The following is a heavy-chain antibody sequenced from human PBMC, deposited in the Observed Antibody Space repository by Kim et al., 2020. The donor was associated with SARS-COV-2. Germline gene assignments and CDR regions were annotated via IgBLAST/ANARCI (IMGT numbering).Heavy chain of an antibody. J-gene: IGHJ5*02. CDR2: IYYSGST. D-gene: IGHD6-13*01. CDR1: GGSISSGGYY. V-gene: IGHV4-31*03. CDR3: AREGRSSSWAENWFDP. Sequence: SETLSLTCTVSGGSISSGGYYWSWIRQHPGKGLEWIGYIYYSGSTYYNPSLKSRVTISVDTSKNQFSLKLSSVTAADTAVYYCAREGRSSSWAENWFDPWGQGTLVTVSS.